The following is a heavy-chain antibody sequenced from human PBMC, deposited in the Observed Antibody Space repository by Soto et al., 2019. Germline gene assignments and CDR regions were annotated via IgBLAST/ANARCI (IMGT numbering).Heavy chain of an antibody. CDR1: GYTFTAYS. CDR2: FNPNSGDT. V-gene: IGHV1-2*02. J-gene: IGHJ4*02. Sequence: ASVKVSCKASGYTFTAYSMHWVRQAPGQGLEWVGWFNPNSGDTIYAQKFQGRVTLTRDTSIGTAYMELYSLTSDDTAVYYCAREASAVTSLDYWGQGTLVTAPQ. CDR3: AREASAVTSLDY. D-gene: IGHD6-19*01.